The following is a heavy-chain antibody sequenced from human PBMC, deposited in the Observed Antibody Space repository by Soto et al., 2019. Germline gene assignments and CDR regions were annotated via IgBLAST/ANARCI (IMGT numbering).Heavy chain of an antibody. CDR1: GFTFSSYG. D-gene: IGHD3-10*01. J-gene: IGHJ4*02. CDR3: ARAPGYGDIDY. V-gene: IGHV3-48*01. Sequence: EVRLVESGGDFVQPGGSLRLSCAASGFTFSSYGMNWVRQVPVKGLEWVSHISSDGTTYYADSVKGRFTISRDNAKNSLYLQMNSLIVEDTAVYYCARAPGYGDIDYWGRGTLVTVSS. CDR2: ISSDGTT.